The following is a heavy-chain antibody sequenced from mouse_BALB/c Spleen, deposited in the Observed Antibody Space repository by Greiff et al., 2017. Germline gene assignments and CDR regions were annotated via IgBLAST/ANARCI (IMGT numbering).Heavy chain of an antibody. CDR3: TKERLTTATDY. Sequence: EVQLVESGGGLVKPGGSLKLSCAASGFTFSSYTMSWVRQTPEKRLEWVATISSGGSYTYYPDSVKGRFTISRDNAKNTLYLQMSSLKSEDTAMYYCTKERLTTATDYWGQGTTLTVSS. CDR2: ISSGGSYT. V-gene: IGHV5-6-4*01. J-gene: IGHJ2*01. CDR1: GFTFSSYT. D-gene: IGHD1-2*01.